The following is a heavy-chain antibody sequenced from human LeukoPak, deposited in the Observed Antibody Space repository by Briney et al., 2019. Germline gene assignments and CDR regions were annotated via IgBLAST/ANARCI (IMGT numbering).Heavy chain of an antibody. CDR1: GFTFSSYA. D-gene: IGHD2-2*01. CDR3: ASLPAAILPNYYYGMDV. CDR2: ISYDGSNK. V-gene: IGHV3-30*04. J-gene: IGHJ6*04. Sequence: PGGSLLLSCAASGFTFSSYAMHCVRQAPGKGLEWVAVISYDGSNKYYADSVKGRFTISRDNSKNTLYLQMNSLRAEDTAVYYCASLPAAILPNYYYGMDVWGKGTTVTVSS.